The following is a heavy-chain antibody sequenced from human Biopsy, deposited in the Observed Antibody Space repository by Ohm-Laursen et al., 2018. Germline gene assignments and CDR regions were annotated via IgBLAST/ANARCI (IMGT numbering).Heavy chain of an antibody. CDR3: ARGMRSSGWPYFDS. D-gene: IGHD6-19*01. CDR1: GDSVSSGSFY. Sequence: TLSLTCPVSGDSVSSGSFYWTWLRQPPGQGLEYIGYIYDRGSTANYNPSLESLVTMSVDMPKNQFSLKLSSVTTADTAIYYCARGMRSSGWPYFDSWGQGTLVTVSS. V-gene: IGHV4-61*01. J-gene: IGHJ4*02. CDR2: IYDRGSTA.